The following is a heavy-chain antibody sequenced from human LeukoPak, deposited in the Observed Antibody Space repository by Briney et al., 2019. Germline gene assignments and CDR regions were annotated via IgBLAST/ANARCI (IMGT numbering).Heavy chain of an antibody. D-gene: IGHD3-22*01. CDR3: VKEGGHYYDHSASFDF. Sequence: GGSLRLSCAVSGFTFTDYLVHWVRQAPGKGLEWVAVMSFEGRAVFSAGSVKGRFTVSRDSSKNTVYLYMNNLRAEDTALYYCVKEGGHYYDHSASFDFWGQGTLVTVSS. V-gene: IGHV3-30-3*02. CDR2: MSFEGRAV. CDR1: GFTFTDYL. J-gene: IGHJ4*02.